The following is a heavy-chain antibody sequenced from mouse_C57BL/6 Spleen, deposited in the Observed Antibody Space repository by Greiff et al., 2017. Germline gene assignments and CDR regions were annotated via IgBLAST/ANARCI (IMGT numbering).Heavy chain of an antibody. CDR3: ARNYYGSSYGFAY. D-gene: IGHD1-1*01. V-gene: IGHV1-81*01. J-gene: IGHJ3*01. CDR1: GYTFTSYG. Sequence: QVQLQQSGAELARPGASVKLSCQASGYTFTSYGISWVKQRTGQGLEWIGEIHPRSGNTYYNEKFKGKATLTADKSSSTAYMELRSLTSEDSAVYFCARNYYGSSYGFAYWGQGTLVTVSA. CDR2: IHPRSGNT.